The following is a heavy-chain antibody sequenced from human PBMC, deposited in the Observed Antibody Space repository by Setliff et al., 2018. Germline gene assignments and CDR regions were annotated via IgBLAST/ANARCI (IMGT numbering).Heavy chain of an antibody. V-gene: IGHV1-69*13. Sequence: GASVKVSCKASGGTFSSYAITWVRQAPGQGLEWMGGIIPIFGTAKYAQKFQGRVTITADQSTRTAYMELSSLRSEDTAVYYCAMPSSGNFYFDYWGQGTLVTVSS. D-gene: IGHD1-26*01. CDR2: IIPIFGTA. CDR3: AMPSSGNFYFDY. CDR1: GGTFSSYA. J-gene: IGHJ4*02.